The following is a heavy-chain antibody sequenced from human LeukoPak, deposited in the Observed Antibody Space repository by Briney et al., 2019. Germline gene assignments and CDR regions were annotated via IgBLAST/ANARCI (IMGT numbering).Heavy chain of an antibody. D-gene: IGHD6-19*01. CDR3: ARHSSGWHIRYFDY. CDR2: IYHSGST. V-gene: IGHV4-4*03. CDR1: GGSISSSNW. Sequence: PETLSLTCAVSGGSISSSNWWSWVRQPPGKGLEWIGEIYHSGSTNYNPSLKSRVTISVDKSKNQFSLKLSSVTAADTAVYYCARHSSGWHIRYFDYWGQGTLVTVSS. J-gene: IGHJ4*02.